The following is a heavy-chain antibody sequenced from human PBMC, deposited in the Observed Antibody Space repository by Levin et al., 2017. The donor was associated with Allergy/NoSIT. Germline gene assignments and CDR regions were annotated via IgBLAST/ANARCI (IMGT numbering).Heavy chain of an antibody. CDR2: IFHRGRS. CDR1: GGSISSGGYS. J-gene: IGHJ5*02. CDR3: ARAGTRGTTAWFDP. Sequence: PSETLSLTCAVSGGSISSGGYSWSWIRQSPGKGLEWVGDIFHRGRSTYNPSLKSRVTTSLDTSKNHYHLNLSSVTAADTAVYFCARAGTRGTTAWFDPWGQGTLVTVSS. V-gene: IGHV4-30-2*06. D-gene: IGHD1-7*01.